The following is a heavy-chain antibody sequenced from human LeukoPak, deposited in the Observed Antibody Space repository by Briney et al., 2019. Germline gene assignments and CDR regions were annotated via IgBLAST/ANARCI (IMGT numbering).Heavy chain of an antibody. J-gene: IGHJ3*02. CDR2: IYYSGST. V-gene: IGHV4-39*01. D-gene: IGHD6-6*01. CDR3: ARQFVRDAFDI. CDR1: GGSISSSSYY. Sequence: TSETLSLTCTVSGGSISSSSYYWGWIRQPPGKGLEWIGSIYYSGSTYYNPSLKSRVTISVDTSKNQFSLKLSSVTAADTAVYYCARQFVRDAFDIWGQGTMVTVSS.